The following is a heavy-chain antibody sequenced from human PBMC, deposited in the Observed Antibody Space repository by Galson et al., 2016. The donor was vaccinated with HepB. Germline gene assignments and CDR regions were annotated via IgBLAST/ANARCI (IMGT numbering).Heavy chain of an antibody. J-gene: IGHJ5*02. CDR3: VRDPGDYSDLSALSTSSRSGFDL. Sequence: SLRLSCAASGFTFSSFGIHWVRQGPGKGLEWVAAIWFDGSHENYAASVKGRFTISRDNSKNTVYLQMNRLRAEDSALYYCVRDPGDYSDLSALSTSSRSGFDLWGQGTLVTVSS. V-gene: IGHV3-33*01. D-gene: IGHD3-22*01. CDR1: GFTFSSFG. CDR2: IWFDGSHE.